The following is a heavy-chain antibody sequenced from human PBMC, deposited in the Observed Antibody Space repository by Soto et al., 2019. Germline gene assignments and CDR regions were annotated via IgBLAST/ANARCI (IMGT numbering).Heavy chain of an antibody. D-gene: IGHD2-21*02. CDR1: GYTFTSYA. CDR3: ARGGVTAIPRY. Sequence: QVQLVQSGAEVKKPGASVKVSCKASGYTFTSYAMHWVRQAPGQRLEWMGWINAGNGNTKYSQKFQGRVTITRNTSASTAYMELSSLRSEDTAVYYCARGGVTAIPRYWGQGTLVTVSS. CDR2: INAGNGNT. V-gene: IGHV1-3*01. J-gene: IGHJ4*02.